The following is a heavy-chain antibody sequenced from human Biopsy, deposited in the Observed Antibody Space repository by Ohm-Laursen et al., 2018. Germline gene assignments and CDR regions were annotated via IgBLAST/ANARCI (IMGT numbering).Heavy chain of an antibody. CDR1: GGSISNNNYY. V-gene: IGHV4-39*02. Sequence: GTLSLTCTVSGGSISNNNYYWGWIRQPPGKGLEWIGSIFYRGSTHYKPSLKSRVNISVYTSKNHFSLKLNPVTAADAAVYYCARDYDTSGYYYVSWGQGTLVTVSS. D-gene: IGHD3-22*01. CDR3: ARDYDTSGYYYVS. J-gene: IGHJ5*02. CDR2: IFYRGST.